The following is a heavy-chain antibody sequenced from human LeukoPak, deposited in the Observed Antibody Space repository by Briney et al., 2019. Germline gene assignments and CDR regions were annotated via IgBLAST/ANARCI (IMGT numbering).Heavy chain of an antibody. D-gene: IGHD4/OR15-4a*01. CDR3: ARDLYGGLFDY. CDR1: GGSFSGYY. J-gene: IGHJ4*02. V-gene: IGHV4-34*01. Sequence: SETLSLTCAVYGGSFSGYYWNWIRQPPDKGLEWIGEINHSGSTNYNPSLKSRVTMSVDTSKNQISLKLNSVTAADTAVYYCARDLYGGLFDYWGQGTLVTVSS. CDR2: INHSGST.